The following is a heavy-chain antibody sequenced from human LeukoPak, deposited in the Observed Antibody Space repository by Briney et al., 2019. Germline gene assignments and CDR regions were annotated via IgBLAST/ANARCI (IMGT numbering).Heavy chain of an antibody. Sequence: PSETLSLTCTVSGGSISSSSYYWGWIRQPPGKGLEWIGSIYYSGSTYYNPSLKSRVTISVGTSKNQFSLKLSSVTAADTAVYYCARHGYGCSSTSCYTTWFDPWGQGTLVTVSS. V-gene: IGHV4-39*01. CDR2: IYYSGST. CDR3: ARHGYGCSSTSCYTTWFDP. J-gene: IGHJ5*02. CDR1: GGSISSSSYY. D-gene: IGHD2-2*02.